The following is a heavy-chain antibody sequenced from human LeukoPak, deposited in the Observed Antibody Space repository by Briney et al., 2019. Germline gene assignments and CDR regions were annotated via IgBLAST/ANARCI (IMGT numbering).Heavy chain of an antibody. D-gene: IGHD3-22*01. CDR1: GFTFSSYA. J-gene: IGHJ6*03. V-gene: IGHV3-23*01. CDR2: ISGSGSST. Sequence: PGGSLRLSCAASGFTFSSYAMSWVRQAPGKGLEWVSAISGSGSSTYYADSVKGRITVSRDNSKNTLYLQVSSLRAEDTALYYCAKASVEDSSGYWGRYYHYYYMDVWGKGTTVTVSS. CDR3: AKASVEDSSGYWGRYYHYYYMDV.